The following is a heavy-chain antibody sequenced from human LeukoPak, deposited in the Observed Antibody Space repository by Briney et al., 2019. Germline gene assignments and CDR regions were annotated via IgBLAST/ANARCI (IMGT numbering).Heavy chain of an antibody. D-gene: IGHD5/OR15-5a*01. Sequence: GGCLRLSCPASGFTFSTYWMHWVRQAPGKGLVGVSRINTDGRRTSYADSVKGRFTISRDNAKKTLYLQMNSLRAEDTAVYYCASGVYDSLYYFDYWGEGALVTVSS. V-gene: IGHV3-74*01. CDR2: INTDGRRT. CDR1: GFTFSTYW. CDR3: ASGVYDSLYYFDY. J-gene: IGHJ4*02.